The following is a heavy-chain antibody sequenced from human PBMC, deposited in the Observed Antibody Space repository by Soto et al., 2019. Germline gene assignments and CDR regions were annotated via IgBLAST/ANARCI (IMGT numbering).Heavy chain of an antibody. Sequence: ASVKVSCKASGGTFSSYAINWVRQATGQGLEWMGWMNPNTGNTRYAQHFQGRLTMTRDTSISTAFMELSSLRSEDTAHYYCARGKLATLTDFWGQGTLVTVPS. CDR2: MNPNTGNT. J-gene: IGHJ4*02. D-gene: IGHD5-12*01. V-gene: IGHV1-8*02. CDR3: ARGKLATLTDF. CDR1: GGTFSSYA.